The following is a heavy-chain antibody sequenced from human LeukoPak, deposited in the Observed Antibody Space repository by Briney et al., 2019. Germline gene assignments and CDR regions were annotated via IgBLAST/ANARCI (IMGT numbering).Heavy chain of an antibody. CDR2: ISYDGSNK. J-gene: IGHJ1*01. D-gene: IGHD4-17*01. Sequence: GSLRLSCAASGFTFSSYWLSWVRQAPGKGLEWVAVISYDGSNKYYADSVKGRFTISRDNSKNTLYLQMNSLRAEDTAVYYCAKDKTPDYGDYDYFQHWGQGTLVTVSS. V-gene: IGHV3-30*18. CDR3: AKDKTPDYGDYDYFQH. CDR1: GFTFSSYW.